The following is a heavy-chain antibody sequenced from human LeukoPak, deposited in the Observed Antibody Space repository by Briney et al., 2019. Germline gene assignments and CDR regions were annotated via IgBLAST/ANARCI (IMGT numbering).Heavy chain of an antibody. D-gene: IGHD1-14*01. J-gene: IGHJ4*02. Sequence: GGSLRLSCVSSGFTFSSYWMHWVRQAPGKGLVWVSRINTDGRTTTYADSVKGRFTISRDNAKNTLYLQMNSLRAADTAVYYCARENYLNHVDFHWGQGTLVTVSS. CDR3: ARENYLNHVDFH. CDR2: INTDGRTT. V-gene: IGHV3-74*01. CDR1: GFTFSSYW.